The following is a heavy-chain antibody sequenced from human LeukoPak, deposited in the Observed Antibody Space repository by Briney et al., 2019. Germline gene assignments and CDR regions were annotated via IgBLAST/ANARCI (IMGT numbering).Heavy chain of an antibody. D-gene: IGHD3-10*01. Sequence: ASVKVSCKASGYTFTSYGISWVRQAPRQGLEWMGWISAYNGNTNYAQKLQGRVTMTRDTSISTAYMELSRLRSDDTAVYYCARDYGSGSYVFDYWGQGTLVTVSS. CDR3: ARDYGSGSYVFDY. V-gene: IGHV1-18*01. CDR1: GYTFTSYG. J-gene: IGHJ4*02. CDR2: ISAYNGNT.